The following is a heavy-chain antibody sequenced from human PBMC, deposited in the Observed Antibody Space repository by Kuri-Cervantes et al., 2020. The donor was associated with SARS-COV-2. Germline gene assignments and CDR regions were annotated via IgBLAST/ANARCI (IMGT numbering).Heavy chain of an antibody. CDR3: AREGVYCSGGSCSGEGAFDI. D-gene: IGHD2-15*01. CDR2: ISYDGSNK. J-gene: IGHJ3*02. Sequence: LSLTCAASGFTFSSYAMHWVRQAPGKGLEWVAVISYDGSNKYYADSVKGRFTISRENSKNTLYLQMNSLRAEDTAVYYCAREGVYCSGGSCSGEGAFDIWGQGTMVTVSS. V-gene: IGHV3-30*04. CDR1: GFTFSSYA.